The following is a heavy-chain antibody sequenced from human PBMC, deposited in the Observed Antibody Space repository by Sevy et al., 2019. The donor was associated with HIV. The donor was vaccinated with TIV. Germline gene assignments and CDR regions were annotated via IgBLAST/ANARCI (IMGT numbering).Heavy chain of an antibody. CDR3: AKTHCSGGSCQDYFDY. J-gene: IGHJ4*02. D-gene: IGHD2-15*01. Sequence: GGSLRLSCAASGFTFSSYGMHWVRQAPGKGLEWVAFIRYDGSNKYYADSVEGRFTISRDNSKNTLYLQMNSLRAEDTAVYYCAKTHCSGGSCQDYFDYWGQGTLVTVSS. CDR2: IRYDGSNK. V-gene: IGHV3-30*02. CDR1: GFTFSSYG.